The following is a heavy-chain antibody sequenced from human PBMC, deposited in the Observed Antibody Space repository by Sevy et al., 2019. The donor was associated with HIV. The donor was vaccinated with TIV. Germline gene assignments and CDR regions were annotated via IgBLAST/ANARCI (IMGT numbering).Heavy chain of an antibody. D-gene: IGHD3-22*01. Sequence: GGSLRLSCAASGFTFSSYGMHWVRQAPGKGLEWVAVIWYDGSNKYYADSVKGRFTISRDNSKNTLYLQMNSLRAEDTAVYYCARGRGPDHSSGYQAAAPLFDYWGQGTLVTVSS. CDR2: IWYDGSNK. J-gene: IGHJ4*02. V-gene: IGHV3-33*01. CDR1: GFTFSSYG. CDR3: ARGRGPDHSSGYQAAAPLFDY.